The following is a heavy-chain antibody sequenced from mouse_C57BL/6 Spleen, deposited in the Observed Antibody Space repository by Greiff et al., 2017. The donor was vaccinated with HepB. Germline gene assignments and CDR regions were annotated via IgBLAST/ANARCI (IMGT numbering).Heavy chain of an antibody. J-gene: IGHJ3*01. Sequence: VQLQQPGAELVKPGASVKLSCKASGYTFTSYWMHWVKQRPGRGLEWIGRIDPNSGGTKYNEKFKSKATLTVDKPASTAYMQLSSLTSEDSAFYYCARSGYDDYDPFAYWGQGTLVTVSA. D-gene: IGHD2-4*01. V-gene: IGHV1-72*01. CDR1: GYTFTSYW. CDR3: ARSGYDDYDPFAY. CDR2: IDPNSGGT.